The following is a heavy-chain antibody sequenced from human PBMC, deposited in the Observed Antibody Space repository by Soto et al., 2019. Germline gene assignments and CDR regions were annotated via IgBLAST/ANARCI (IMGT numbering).Heavy chain of an antibody. Sequence: GXSLRLSCAASGFTFRSYWMQWVRQAPGKGLVWVSWINSDGSSTSYADSVKGRFTISRDNAKNTLYLQMNSLRAEDTAVYYCASGGRSLNFDSWGQGTLVTVS. V-gene: IGHV3-74*01. D-gene: IGHD2-15*01. J-gene: IGHJ4*02. CDR2: INSDGSST. CDR3: ASGGRSLNFDS. CDR1: GFTFRSYW.